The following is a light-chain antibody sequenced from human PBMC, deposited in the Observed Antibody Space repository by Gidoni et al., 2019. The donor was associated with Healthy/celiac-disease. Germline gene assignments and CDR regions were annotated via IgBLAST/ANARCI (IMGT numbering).Light chain of an antibody. J-gene: IGKJ2*01. CDR2: LGS. Sequence: EIVMTQSPRSLAVTPGEPASIPCRSSQSLLPSNGYNYLDWYLQKPGPSPQLLIYLGSNRASGVPARFSGSGSGTVFTLKISRVEAEDVGVYCCMQALQTPYTFGQXTKLEIK. V-gene: IGKV2-28*01. CDR1: QSLLPSNGYNY. CDR3: MQALQTPYT.